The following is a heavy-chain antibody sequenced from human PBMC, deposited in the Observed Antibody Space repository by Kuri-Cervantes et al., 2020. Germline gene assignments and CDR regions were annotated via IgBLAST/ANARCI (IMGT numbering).Heavy chain of an antibody. Sequence: GESLKISCAASGFTFDDCGMSWVRQAPGKGLEWVSGINWNGGSTGYADSVKGRFTISRDNAKNSLYLQMNSLRAEDTALYHCARTYYDILTGSYYFDYWGQGTRVTVSS. V-gene: IGHV3-20*01. D-gene: IGHD3-9*01. CDR1: GFTFDDCG. CDR3: ARTYYDILTGSYYFDY. J-gene: IGHJ4*02. CDR2: INWNGGST.